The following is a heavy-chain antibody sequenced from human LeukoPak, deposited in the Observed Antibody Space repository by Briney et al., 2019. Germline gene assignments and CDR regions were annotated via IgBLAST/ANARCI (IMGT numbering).Heavy chain of an antibody. V-gene: IGHV3-23*01. Sequence: GGSLRLSCAASGFAFSSYAMSWVRQAPGKGLEWVSAISGSGGSTYYADSVKGRFTISRDNSKNTLYLQMNSLRAEDTAVYYCAKVFPDIEVVPAAIDSWGQGTLVTVSS. J-gene: IGHJ4*02. CDR3: AKVFPDIEVVPAAIDS. D-gene: IGHD2-2*02. CDR1: GFAFSSYA. CDR2: ISGSGGST.